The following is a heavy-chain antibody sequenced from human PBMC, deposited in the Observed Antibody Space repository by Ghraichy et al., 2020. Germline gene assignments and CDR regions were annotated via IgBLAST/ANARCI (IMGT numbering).Heavy chain of an antibody. CDR3: ARARDGYSRNFDY. CDR2: IYTSGST. CDR1: GGSISSGSYY. Sequence: TLSLTCTVSGGSISSGSYYWSWIRQPAGKGLEWIGRIYTSGSTNYNPSLKSRVTISVDTSKNQFSLKLSSVTAADTAVYYCARARDGYSRNFDYWGQGTLVTVSS. V-gene: IGHV4-61*02. J-gene: IGHJ4*02. D-gene: IGHD6-13*01.